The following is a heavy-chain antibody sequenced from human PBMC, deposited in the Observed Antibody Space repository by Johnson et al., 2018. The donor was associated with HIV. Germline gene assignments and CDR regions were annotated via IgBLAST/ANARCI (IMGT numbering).Heavy chain of an antibody. J-gene: IGHJ3*02. CDR2: IRYDGSNK. CDR1: GFTFSNYG. D-gene: IGHD3-16*02. Sequence: QVQLVESGGGVVQPGGSLRLSCAASGFTFSNYGMHWVRQAPGKGLEWVAFIRYDGSNKYYADSVKGRFTISRDNSKNTLYLQMNSLRAEDTAVYYCARDRGITFGGVIGRGAFDIWGQGTMVTVSS. V-gene: IGHV3-30*02. CDR3: ARDRGITFGGVIGRGAFDI.